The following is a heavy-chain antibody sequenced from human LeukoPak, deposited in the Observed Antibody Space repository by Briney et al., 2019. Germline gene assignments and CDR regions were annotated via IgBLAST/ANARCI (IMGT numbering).Heavy chain of an antibody. CDR2: INSDGSST. V-gene: IGHV3-74*01. Sequence: GGSLRLSCAASGFTFSSYWMHWVRQAPGKGLVWVSRINSDGSSTSYADSVKGRFTISRDNAKNTLYLQMNSLRAEDTAVYYCAAWDYYDSRIDYWGQGTLVTVSS. D-gene: IGHD3-22*01. CDR1: GFTFSSYW. CDR3: AAWDYYDSRIDY. J-gene: IGHJ4*02.